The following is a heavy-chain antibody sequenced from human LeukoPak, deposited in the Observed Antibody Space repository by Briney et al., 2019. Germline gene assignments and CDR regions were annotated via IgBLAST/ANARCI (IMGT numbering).Heavy chain of an antibody. V-gene: IGHV4-59*07. CDR2: IYYSGST. CDR3: ARGRGFPLHLYDILTGRPSRAFDI. CDR1: GGSISRYY. Sequence: PSDTLSLTCTVSGGSISRYYWSWIRQPPGKGLEWIGYIYYSGSTNYNPSLKSRVTISVDTSKNQFSLKLSSVTAADTAVYYCARGRGFPLHLYDILTGRPSRAFDIRGQGTMVTVSS. J-gene: IGHJ3*02. D-gene: IGHD3-9*01.